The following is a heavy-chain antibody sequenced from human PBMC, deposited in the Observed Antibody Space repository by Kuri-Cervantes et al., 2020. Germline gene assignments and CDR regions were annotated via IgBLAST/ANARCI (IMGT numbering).Heavy chain of an antibody. Sequence: GESLKISCAASGFTFSDYYMSWVRKAPGKGLEWVANIKQDGSEKYYVDSVKGRFTISRDNAKNSLYLQMNSLRAEDTAVYYCARDPKRARWVVGLLQLPTGYWFDPWGQGTLVTVSS. CDR1: GFTFSDYY. J-gene: IGHJ5*02. CDR3: ARDPKRARWVVGLLQLPTGYWFDP. V-gene: IGHV3-7*03. CDR2: IKQDGSEK. D-gene: IGHD3-22*01.